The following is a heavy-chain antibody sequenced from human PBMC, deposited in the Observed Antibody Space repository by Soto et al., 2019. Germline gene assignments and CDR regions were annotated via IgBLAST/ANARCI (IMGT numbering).Heavy chain of an antibody. Sequence: QVQLVQSGAEVKKPGSSVKVSCKASGGTFSSYAISWVRQAPGQGLEWMGGIIPIFGTANYAQKFQGRVTITADESTTKAYTELSSLRSEDTAVNDCARGIAALQYTRFDYWGQGTLVTVSS. CDR1: GGTFSSYA. V-gene: IGHV1-69*12. CDR3: ARGIAALQYTRFDY. CDR2: IIPIFGTA. J-gene: IGHJ4*02. D-gene: IGHD6-13*01.